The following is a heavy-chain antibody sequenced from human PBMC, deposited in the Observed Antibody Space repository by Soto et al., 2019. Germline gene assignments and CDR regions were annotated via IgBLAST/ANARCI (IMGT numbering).Heavy chain of an antibody. J-gene: IGHJ4*02. Sequence: VQLVQSGGGSVQPGGSLRLSCEASAFTFTSFWMHWVRQVPGKGLVWVSRINSDGSNIRYADSVKGRFTVPRDNAKGTLYLQMNSLTVEDTAVYYCARDGAQIVVLGANYDYWGQGTLVTVSS. CDR1: AFTFTSFW. CDR2: INSDGSNI. V-gene: IGHV3-74*01. CDR3: ARDGAQIVVLGANYDY. D-gene: IGHD2-21*01.